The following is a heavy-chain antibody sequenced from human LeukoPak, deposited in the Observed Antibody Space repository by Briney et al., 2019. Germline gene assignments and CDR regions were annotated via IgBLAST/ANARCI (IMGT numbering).Heavy chain of an antibody. J-gene: IGHJ4*02. CDR3: TRADYCSTTSCFPPLRH. V-gene: IGHV3-30-3*01. CDR2: ISYDGSNK. Sequence: GGSLRLSCAASGFTFSSYTMHWVRQAPGKGLERVAFISYDGSNKYYADSVKGRFTISRDNSKNTLYLQMNSLRAEDTAVYYCTRADYCSTTSCFPPLRHWGLGTLVTVSS. D-gene: IGHD2-2*01. CDR1: GFTFSSYT.